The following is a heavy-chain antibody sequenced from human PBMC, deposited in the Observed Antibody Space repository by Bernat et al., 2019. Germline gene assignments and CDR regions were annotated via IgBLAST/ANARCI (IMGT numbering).Heavy chain of an antibody. D-gene: IGHD6-13*01. CDR1: GFTFSSYG. J-gene: IGHJ4*02. CDR2: ISYDGSNK. V-gene: IGHV3-30*18. CDR3: AKDPRPYSSSWHLAD. Sequence: QVQLVESGGGVVQPGRSLRLSCAASGFTFSSYGMHWVRQAPGKGLEWVAGISYDGSNKYYADSVKGRFTISRDNSKNTLYLQMNSPRAEDTAVYYCAKDPRPYSSSWHLADWGQGTLVTVSS.